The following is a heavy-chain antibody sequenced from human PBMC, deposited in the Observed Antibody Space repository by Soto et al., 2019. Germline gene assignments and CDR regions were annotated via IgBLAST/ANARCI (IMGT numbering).Heavy chain of an antibody. CDR3: ARGRYSSGWYGAFDY. D-gene: IGHD6-19*01. V-gene: IGHV4-39*07. CDR1: GGSISSSSYY. CDR2: IYYSGST. Sequence: SETLSLTCTVSGGSISSSSYYWGWIRQPPGKGLEWIGSIYYSGSTNYNPSLKSRVTISVDTSKNQFSLKLSSVTAADTAVYYCARGRYSSGWYGAFDYWGQGTLVTVSS. J-gene: IGHJ4*02.